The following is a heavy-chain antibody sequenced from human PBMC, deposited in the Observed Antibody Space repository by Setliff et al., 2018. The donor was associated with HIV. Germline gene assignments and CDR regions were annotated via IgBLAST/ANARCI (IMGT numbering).Heavy chain of an antibody. V-gene: IGHV1-24*01. Sequence: ASVKVSCKASGYTFTSYGISWVRQAPGQGLEWMGSFDPEDGETTYAQKFQGRVTMTEDTSTDTAYMELSSLRSEDTAVYYCATDRPTYYDYVWGSPNGRKAFDFWGQGTMVTVSS. CDR2: FDPEDGET. J-gene: IGHJ3*01. D-gene: IGHD3-16*01. CDR1: GYTFTSYG. CDR3: ATDRPTYYDYVWGSPNGRKAFDF.